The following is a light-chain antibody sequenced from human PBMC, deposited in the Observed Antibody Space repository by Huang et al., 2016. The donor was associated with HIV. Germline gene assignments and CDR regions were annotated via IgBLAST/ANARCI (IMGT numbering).Light chain of an antibody. Sequence: VLTQSPGTLSLSPGERATLSCRASQSVSSYYLAWYQQKLGLAPRLLISGTSNRATGIPDRFSGSGSGTDFTLTINNLEPEDSAVYYCQHYGSSPWTFDQGTKVEI. CDR1: QSVSSYY. CDR2: GTS. J-gene: IGKJ1*01. V-gene: IGKV3-20*01. CDR3: QHYGSSPWT.